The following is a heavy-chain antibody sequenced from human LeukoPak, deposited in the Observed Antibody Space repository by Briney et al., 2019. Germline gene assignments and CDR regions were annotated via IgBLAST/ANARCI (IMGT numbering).Heavy chain of an antibody. CDR1: GFTFSTYE. Sequence: GGSLRLSCAASGFTFSTYEMNWVRQAPGEGLEWVSYISSSGSTIYYADSVKGRFTISRDNAKNSLYLQMNSLRAEDTAVYYCAELGITMIGGVWGKGTTVTISS. D-gene: IGHD3-10*02. J-gene: IGHJ6*04. V-gene: IGHV3-48*03. CDR3: AELGITMIGGV. CDR2: ISSSGSTI.